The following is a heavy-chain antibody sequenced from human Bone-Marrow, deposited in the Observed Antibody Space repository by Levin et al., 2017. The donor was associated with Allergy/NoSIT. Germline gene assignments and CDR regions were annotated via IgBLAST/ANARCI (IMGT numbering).Heavy chain of an antibody. V-gene: IGHV3-11*01. D-gene: IGHD3-16*02. CDR2: ISRFVDNI. CDR3: AASLGDRFRYFQH. Sequence: AGGSLRLSCVASGFTFSDTYMSWIRQTPRKGLECVAFISRFVDNIYYADSVEGRFTISRDHSKNSVSLHMNSLKAEDTAMYYCAASLGDRFRYFQHWGQGTLVIASS. J-gene: IGHJ1*01. CDR1: GFTFSDTY.